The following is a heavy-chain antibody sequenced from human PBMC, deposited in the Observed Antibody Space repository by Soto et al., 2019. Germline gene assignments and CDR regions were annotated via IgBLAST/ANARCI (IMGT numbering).Heavy chain of an antibody. CDR1: GGTFSSYA. Sequence: SVKVSCKASGGTFSSYAISWVRQAPGQGLEWMGGIIPIFGTADYAQKFQGRVTITADKSTSTAYMELSSLRSEDTAVYYCASLGYNWNDNWFDPWGQGTLVPVS. J-gene: IGHJ5*02. CDR3: ASLGYNWNDNWFDP. CDR2: IIPIFGTA. V-gene: IGHV1-69*06. D-gene: IGHD1-20*01.